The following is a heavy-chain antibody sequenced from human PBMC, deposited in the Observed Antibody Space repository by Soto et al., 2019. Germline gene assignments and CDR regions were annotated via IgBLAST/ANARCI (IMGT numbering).Heavy chain of an antibody. CDR2: LNPSSGST. D-gene: IGHD2-21*02. V-gene: IGHV1-46*02. CDR1: GYTFNNYY. Sequence: KILGASVKVSCKASGYTFNNYYIHWVRQAPGQGLEWMGILNPSSGSTKFAQRLQGRVTLTRDTSTTTVYMELSSLRSEDTAVYYCARLLAPYCGGDCFSGFDYWGQGTQVTVSS. J-gene: IGHJ4*02. CDR3: ARLLAPYCGGDCFSGFDY.